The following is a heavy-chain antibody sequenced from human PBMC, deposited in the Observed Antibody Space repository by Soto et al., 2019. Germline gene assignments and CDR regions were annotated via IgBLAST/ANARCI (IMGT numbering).Heavy chain of an antibody. V-gene: IGHV1-46*01. CDR3: AREPQLEYYVGAFDI. D-gene: IGHD1-1*01. J-gene: IGHJ3*02. CDR2: INPSGGST. Sequence: VASVKVSCKASGYTFTSYYMHWVRQAPGQGLEWMGIINPSGGSTSYAQKFQGRVTMTRDTSTSTVYMELSSLRSEDTAVYYCAREPQLEYYVGAFDIWGQGTMVTVSS. CDR1: GYTFTSYY.